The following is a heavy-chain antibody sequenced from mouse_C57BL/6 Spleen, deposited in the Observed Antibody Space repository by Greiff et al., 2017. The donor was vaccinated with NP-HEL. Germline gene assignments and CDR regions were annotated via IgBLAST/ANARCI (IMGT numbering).Heavy chain of an antibody. CDR1: GYTFTSYG. Sequence: EVHLVESGAELVRPGSSVKMSCKTSGYTFTSYGINWVKQRPGQGLEWIGYIYLGNGYTEYNEKFKGKATLTSDTSSSPAYMQLSSLTSEDSAIYFCARQITTGLLDDWGKGTTLTVSS. V-gene: IGHV1-58*01. D-gene: IGHD1-1*01. CDR3: ARQITTGLLDD. CDR2: IYLGNGYT. J-gene: IGHJ2*01.